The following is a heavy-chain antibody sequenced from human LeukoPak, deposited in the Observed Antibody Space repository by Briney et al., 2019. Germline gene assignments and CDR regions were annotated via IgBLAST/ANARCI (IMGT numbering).Heavy chain of an antibody. V-gene: IGHV1-24*01. CDR2: FDPEDGET. D-gene: IGHD5-18*01. J-gene: IGHJ6*02. CDR3: ATSVGTAMVTSSYYYGMDV. Sequence: ASVKVSCKVSGYTLTELSMHWVRQAPGKGLEWMGGFDPEDGETIYAQKFQGRVTMTEDTSTGTAYMELSSLRSEDTAVYYCATSVGTAMVTSSYYYGMDVWGQGTTVTVSS. CDR1: GYTLTELS.